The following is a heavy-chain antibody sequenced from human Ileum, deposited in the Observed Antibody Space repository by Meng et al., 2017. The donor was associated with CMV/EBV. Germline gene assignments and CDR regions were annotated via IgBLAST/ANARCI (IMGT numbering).Heavy chain of an antibody. D-gene: IGHD1-26*01. CDR2: FYSSDTY. V-gene: IGHV4-4*07. Sequence: QVQVEETGPGLVKPSDTLSPTCTVSGGSINNVYRGCRRQSAGKGLEWIGRFYSSDTYNYHPSLNSRVTMSLDTSKKQFSLILSSVTAADTARYYCARGTGASTREGFDLWGLGTLVTVSS. CDR3: ARGTGASTREGFDL. J-gene: IGHJ4*02. CDR1: GGSINNVY.